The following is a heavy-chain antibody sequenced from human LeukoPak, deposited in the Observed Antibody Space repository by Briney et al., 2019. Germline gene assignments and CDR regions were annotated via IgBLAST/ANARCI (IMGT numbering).Heavy chain of an antibody. Sequence: PSETLSLTCAVYGGSFSGYYWSWIRQPPGKGLEWIGEINHSGSTNYNPSLKSRVTVSVDTSKNQFSLKLTSVTAADTAVYYCARNSAYSSSSGVNCWGQGALVTVSS. CDR1: GGSFSGYY. D-gene: IGHD6-6*01. CDR3: ARNSAYSSSSGVNC. V-gene: IGHV4-34*01. CDR2: INHSGST. J-gene: IGHJ4*02.